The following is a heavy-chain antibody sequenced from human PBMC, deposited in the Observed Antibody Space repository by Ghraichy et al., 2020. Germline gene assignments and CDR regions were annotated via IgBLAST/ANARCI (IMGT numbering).Heavy chain of an antibody. J-gene: IGHJ4*02. Sequence: GSLRLSCAASGFTFDDYMMHWVRQAPGKGLEWVSLISWDANTYYTDSVKGRFTISRDNSKNSLYLQMNSLRTEDTAVYYCAKDINSSGWYSFDYWGQGTLVTVSS. CDR2: ISWDANT. CDR1: GFTFDDYM. V-gene: IGHV3-43*01. D-gene: IGHD6-19*01. CDR3: AKDINSSGWYSFDY.